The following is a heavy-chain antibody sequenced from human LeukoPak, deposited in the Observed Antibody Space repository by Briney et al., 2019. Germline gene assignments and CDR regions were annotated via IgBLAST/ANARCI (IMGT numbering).Heavy chain of an antibody. CDR1: GGSFSGYY. V-gene: IGHV4-34*01. D-gene: IGHD6-13*01. CDR3: ARDGAAAVTGVAAFDI. CDR2: INHSGST. Sequence: SETLSLTCAVYGGSFSGYYWSRIRQPPGKGLEWIGEINHSGSTNYNPSLKSRVTISVDTSKNQFSLKLSSVTAADTAVYYCARDGAAAVTGVAAFDIWGQGTMVTVSS. J-gene: IGHJ3*02.